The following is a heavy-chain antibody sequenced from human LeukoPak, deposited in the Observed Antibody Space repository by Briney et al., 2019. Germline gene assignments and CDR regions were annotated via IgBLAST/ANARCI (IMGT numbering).Heavy chain of an antibody. J-gene: IGHJ4*02. CDR2: INPNSGGT. D-gene: IGHD2-2*02. Sequence: ASMKVSCKASGYTLTGYYMHWVRQAPGQGLEWMGWINPNSGGTNYAQKFQGRVTMTRDTSISTAYMELSRLRSDDTAVYYCARPLYPRYCSSTSCYTSPFDYWGQGTLVTVSS. CDR3: ARPLYPRYCSSTSCYTSPFDY. V-gene: IGHV1-2*02. CDR1: GYTLTGYY.